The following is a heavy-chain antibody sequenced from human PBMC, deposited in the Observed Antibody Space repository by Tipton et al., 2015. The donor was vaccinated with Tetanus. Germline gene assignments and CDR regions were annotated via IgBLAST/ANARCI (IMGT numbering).Heavy chain of an antibody. CDR3: ARHLTYTYTSRYFDY. CDR2: IFYTGSS. Sequence: GLVKPSETLSLTCAVSGVSIRSSTYFWGWIRQPPGKGLEWIGHIFYTGSSHYNPSFESRVTISVDTSKNQFSLNLSSVTAADTAVYFCARHLTYTYTSRYFDYWGLGTLVTVSS. J-gene: IGHJ4*02. CDR1: GVSIRSSTYF. V-gene: IGHV4-39*01. D-gene: IGHD5-18*01.